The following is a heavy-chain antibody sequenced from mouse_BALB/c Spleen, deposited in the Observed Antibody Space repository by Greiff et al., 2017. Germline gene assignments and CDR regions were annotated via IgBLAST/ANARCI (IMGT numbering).Heavy chain of an antibody. D-gene: IGHD2-2*01. V-gene: IGHV5-17*02. CDR1: GFTFSSFG. CDR2: ISSGSSTI. Sequence: EVQRVESGGGLVKPGGSLKLSCAASGFTFSSFGMHWVRQAPEKGLEWVAYISSGSSTIYYADTVKGRFTISRDNPKNTLFLQMTSLRSEDTAMYYCANGYDGFAYWGQGTLVTVSA. CDR3: ANGYDGFAY. J-gene: IGHJ3*01.